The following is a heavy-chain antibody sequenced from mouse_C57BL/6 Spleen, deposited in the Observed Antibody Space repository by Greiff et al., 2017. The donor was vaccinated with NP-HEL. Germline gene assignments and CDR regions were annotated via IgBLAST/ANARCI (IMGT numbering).Heavy chain of an antibody. Sequence: EVQLQQSGPELVKPGASVKMSCKASGYTFTDYNMHWVKQSHGKSLEWIGYINPNNGGTSYNQKVKGKATLTVNKSSSTAYMELRSLTSEDSAVYYCARGASYERYFDVWGTGTTVTVSS. J-gene: IGHJ1*03. CDR1: GYTFTDYN. V-gene: IGHV1-22*01. D-gene: IGHD6-1*01. CDR3: ARGASYERYFDV. CDR2: INPNNGGT.